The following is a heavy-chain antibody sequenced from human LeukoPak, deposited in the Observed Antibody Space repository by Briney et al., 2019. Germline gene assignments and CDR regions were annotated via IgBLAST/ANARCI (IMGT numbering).Heavy chain of an antibody. CDR2: ISWDGGST. D-gene: IGHD3-10*01. Sequence: GGSLRLSCAASGFTFDDYTMHWVRQAPGKGLEWVSLISWDGGSTYYADSVKGRFTISRDNSKNSLYLQMNSLRTEDTALYYCAKGPRLLWFGEFGGYMDVWGKGTTVTISS. CDR1: GFTFDDYT. V-gene: IGHV3-43*01. J-gene: IGHJ6*03. CDR3: AKGPRLLWFGEFGGYMDV.